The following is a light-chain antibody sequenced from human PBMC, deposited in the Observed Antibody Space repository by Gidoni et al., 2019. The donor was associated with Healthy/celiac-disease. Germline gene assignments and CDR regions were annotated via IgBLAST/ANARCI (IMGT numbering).Light chain of an antibody. V-gene: IGKV2-30*01. J-gene: IGKJ1*01. CDR3: MQGTHWPET. Sequence: DVVMTQSPLSLPVTLGQPASISCRSSPGQSPRRLIYKVSNRDSGVPDRFSGRGSGTDFTLKISRVEAEDVGVYYCMQGTHWPETFGQGTKVEIK. CDR2: KVS.